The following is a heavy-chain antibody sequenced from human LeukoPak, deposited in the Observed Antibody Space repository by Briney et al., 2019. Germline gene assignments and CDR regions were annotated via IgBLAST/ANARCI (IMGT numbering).Heavy chain of an antibody. Sequence: SETLSLTCDVSGYSIRSGSYWGWIRQPPGKGMEWIGCMFHSGDTYHNPSLKSRVTISADTSKNQFSLKLTSVTAADTAVYYCAKVGAYGDYARHDYWGQGTLVTVSS. CDR3: AKVGAYGDYARHDY. CDR1: GYSIRSGSY. V-gene: IGHV4-38-2*01. CDR2: MFHSGDT. D-gene: IGHD4-17*01. J-gene: IGHJ4*02.